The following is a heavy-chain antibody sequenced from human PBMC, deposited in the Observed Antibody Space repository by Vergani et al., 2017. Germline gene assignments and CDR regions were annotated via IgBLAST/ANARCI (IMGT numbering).Heavy chain of an antibody. CDR2: SIPIFGTA. V-gene: IGHV1-69*01. D-gene: IGHD2-15*01. Sequence: QVKLVQSGAEVKKPGSSVKVSCKASGGTFSSYAISWVRQAPGKGLEWMGGSIPIFGTANYAQKFQGRVTITADESTSTAYMELSSLRSEETAVYYCARDLGWELPLRAFDIWGQGTMVTVSS. CDR1: GGTFSSYA. CDR3: ARDLGWELPLRAFDI. J-gene: IGHJ3*02.